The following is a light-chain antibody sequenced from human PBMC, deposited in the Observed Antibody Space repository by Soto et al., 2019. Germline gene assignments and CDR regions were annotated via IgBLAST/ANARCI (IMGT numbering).Light chain of an antibody. CDR3: QVWDSSSDHHYV. CDR2: YDS. CDR1: NIGSKS. J-gene: IGLJ1*01. V-gene: IGLV3-21*04. Sequence: SYDLTQPPSVSVAPGKTARITCGGNNIGSKSVHWYQQKPGQAPVLVIYYDSDRPSGIPERFSGSNSGNTATLTISRVEAGDEADYYCQVWDSSSDHHYVFGTGTKVTVL.